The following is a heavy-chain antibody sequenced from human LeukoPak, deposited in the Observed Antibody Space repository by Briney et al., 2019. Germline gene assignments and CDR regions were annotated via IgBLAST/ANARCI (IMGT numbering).Heavy chain of an antibody. Sequence: SETLSLTCTVSGGSISSGDYYWSWIRQPPGKGLEWIGSIYYSGSTYYNPSLKSRVTISVDTSKNQFSLKLSSVTAADTAVYYCARMRFPGVEYSSSWYYYYGMDVWGQGTTVTVSS. CDR3: ARMRFPGVEYSSSWYYYYGMDV. CDR1: GGSISSGDYY. D-gene: IGHD6-13*01. V-gene: IGHV4-39*07. CDR2: IYYSGST. J-gene: IGHJ6*02.